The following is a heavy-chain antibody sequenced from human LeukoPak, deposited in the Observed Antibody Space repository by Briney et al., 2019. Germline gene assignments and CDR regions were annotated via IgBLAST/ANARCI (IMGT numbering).Heavy chain of an antibody. CDR3: ARDEDY. J-gene: IGHJ4*02. CDR2: INVGYGNT. Sequence: ASVKVSCKAFGYTFTSHNVHWVRQAPRQGLEWMGWINVGYGNTEYSQKFQGRVTITRDTSASTVYMDLSSLRSEDTAVYYCARDEDYWGQGTLVTVSS. V-gene: IGHV1-3*01. CDR1: GYTFTSHN.